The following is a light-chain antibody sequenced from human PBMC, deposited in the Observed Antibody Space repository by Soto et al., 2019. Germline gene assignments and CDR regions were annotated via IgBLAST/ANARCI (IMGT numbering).Light chain of an antibody. CDR1: QSVSSSY. Sequence: SPGERSPLSCRASQSVSSSYLAWYQQKPGQAPRLLIYGASSRATGIPDRFSGSGSGTDFTLTISRLEPEDFAVYYCQQYGSSLITFGQGTRLE. CDR3: QQYGSSLIT. J-gene: IGKJ5*01. CDR2: GAS. V-gene: IGKV3-20*01.